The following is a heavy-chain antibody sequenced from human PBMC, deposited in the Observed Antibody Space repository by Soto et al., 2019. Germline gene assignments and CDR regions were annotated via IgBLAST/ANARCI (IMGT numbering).Heavy chain of an antibody. J-gene: IGHJ5*01. D-gene: IGHD3-16*01. CDR1: GASMSDHY. CDR2: IYHNGTT. Sequence: SETLSLTCTVSGASMSDHYWTWIRQPPGKGLEYIAYIYHNGTTNSNPSLKGRVTISLDTSKRQFSLTLTSVTAADTAVYYCTRGHWALDSWAQGTLVTVSS. CDR3: TRGHWALDS. V-gene: IGHV4-59*11.